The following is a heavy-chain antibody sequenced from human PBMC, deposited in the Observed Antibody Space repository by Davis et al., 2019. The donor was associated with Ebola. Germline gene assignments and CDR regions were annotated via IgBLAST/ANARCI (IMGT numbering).Heavy chain of an antibody. CDR2: IYYSGST. D-gene: IGHD3-10*01. CDR3: ARDRITMVRGVFYYYGMDV. CDR1: GGSFSGYY. Sequence: PSETLSLTCAVYGGSFSGYYWSWIRQPPGKGLEWIGYIYYSGSTNYNPSLKSRVTISVDTSKNQFSLKLSSVTAADTAVYYCARDRITMVRGVFYYYGMDVWGQGTTVTVSS. J-gene: IGHJ6*02. V-gene: IGHV4-34*11.